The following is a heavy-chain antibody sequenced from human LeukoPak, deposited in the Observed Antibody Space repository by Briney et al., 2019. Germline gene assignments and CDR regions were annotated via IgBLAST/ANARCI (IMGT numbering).Heavy chain of an antibody. Sequence: SVKVSCKASGYTFMGYYIHWVRQAPGQGLEWMGGIIPIFGTANYAQKFQGRVTITADESTSTAYMELSSLRSEDAAVYYCARRYCSGGSCYSGRWFDPWGQGTLVTVSS. V-gene: IGHV1-69*13. CDR1: GYTFMGYY. CDR2: IIPIFGTA. J-gene: IGHJ5*02. CDR3: ARRYCSGGSCYSGRWFDP. D-gene: IGHD2-15*01.